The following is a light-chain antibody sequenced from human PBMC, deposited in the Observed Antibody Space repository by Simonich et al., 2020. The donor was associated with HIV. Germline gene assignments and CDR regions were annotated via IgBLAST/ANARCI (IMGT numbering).Light chain of an antibody. Sequence: QSMLTQPPSASGTPGQRVTISCSGSSSNIGSNPVNWYQRLPGTAPKLLIYSNYYRPSGVPDRFSGSKADTSASLAISGLQSEDEADYYCCSYAGSSTFNVFGTGTKVTVL. J-gene: IGLJ1*01. CDR3: CSYAGSSTFNV. CDR1: SSNIGSNP. V-gene: IGLV1-44*01. CDR2: SNY.